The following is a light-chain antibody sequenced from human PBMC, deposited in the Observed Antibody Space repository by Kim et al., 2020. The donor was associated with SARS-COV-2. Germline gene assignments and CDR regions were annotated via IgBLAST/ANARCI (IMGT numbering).Light chain of an antibody. Sequence: SYELTQPPSVSVSPGQTASITCSGDKLGDKYAYWYQQKPGQSPVVVIYQDNKRPSGIPERFSGSNSGNTATLTICGTQAMDEADYYCQAWDSRSYVVFGGGTQLTLL. CDR3: QAWDSRSYVV. V-gene: IGLV3-1*01. J-gene: IGLJ2*01. CDR2: QDN. CDR1: KLGDKY.